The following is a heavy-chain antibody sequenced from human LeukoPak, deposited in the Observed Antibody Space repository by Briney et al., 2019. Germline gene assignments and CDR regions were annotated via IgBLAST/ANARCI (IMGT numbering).Heavy chain of an antibody. CDR3: ARDQEAFDY. CDR2: IYPRDGST. CDR1: GYSFTSNY. Sequence: ASVKVSCKASGYSFTSNYIHWMRQAPGQGLEWMGMIYPRDGSTSYAQKFQGRVTVTRVTSTSTVHMELSGLRSEDTAVYYCARDQEAFDYWGQGTLVTVSS. J-gene: IGHJ4*02. V-gene: IGHV1-46*01.